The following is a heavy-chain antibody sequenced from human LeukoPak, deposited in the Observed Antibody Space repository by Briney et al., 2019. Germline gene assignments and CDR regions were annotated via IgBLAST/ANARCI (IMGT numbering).Heavy chain of an antibody. CDR2: IIPIFGTA. CDR1: GGTFSSYA. V-gene: IGHV1-69*05. D-gene: IGHD3-10*01. Sequence: ASVKVSCKASGGTFSSYAISWVRQAPGQGLEWMGGIIPIFGTANYAQKFQGRVTITRNTSISTAYMELSSLRSEDTAVYYCARDYSHLNYGSGLSRLLDVWGKGTTVTVSS. CDR3: ARDYSHLNYGSGLSRLLDV. J-gene: IGHJ6*04.